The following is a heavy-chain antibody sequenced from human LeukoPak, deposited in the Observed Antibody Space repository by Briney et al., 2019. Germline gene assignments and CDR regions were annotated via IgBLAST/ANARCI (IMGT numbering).Heavy chain of an antibody. Sequence: SETLSLTCTVSGYSISSGYYWGWIRQPPGKGLEWIGSIYYSGSTYYNPSLKSRVTISVDTSKNQSSLKLSSVTAADTAVYYCARTPRVLLWFGEDGMDVWGQGTTVTVSS. V-gene: IGHV4-38-2*02. CDR1: GYSISSGYY. J-gene: IGHJ6*02. CDR2: IYYSGST. CDR3: ARTPRVLLWFGEDGMDV. D-gene: IGHD3-10*01.